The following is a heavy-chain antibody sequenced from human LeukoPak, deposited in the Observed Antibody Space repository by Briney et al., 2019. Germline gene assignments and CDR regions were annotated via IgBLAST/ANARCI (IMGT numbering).Heavy chain of an antibody. V-gene: IGHV3-23*01. D-gene: IGHD3-3*01. J-gene: IGHJ3*02. CDR3: VKDWSRWAFDI. Sequence: GGSLRLSCAASGFTFSSYAMSWVRQAPGKGLEWVSAISGGSTYYADSVKGRFIIFRDDSKNILYLQMHSLRAEDMAVYYCVKDWSRWAFDIWGQGTMVTVSS. CDR1: GFTFSSYA. CDR2: ISGGST.